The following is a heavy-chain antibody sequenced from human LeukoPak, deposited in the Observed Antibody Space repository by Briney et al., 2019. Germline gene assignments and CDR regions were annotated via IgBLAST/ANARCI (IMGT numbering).Heavy chain of an antibody. Sequence: GGSLRLSCAASGFTFSSYEMNWVRQSPGKGLEWVSYISTSGNTRYYADSVKGRFTISRDNAKNSLYLQMNSLRVEDTAVYYCARELSGTTSYYFDYWGQGTLVTVSS. J-gene: IGHJ4*02. CDR1: GFTFSSYE. D-gene: IGHD1-7*01. CDR2: ISTSGNTR. V-gene: IGHV3-48*03. CDR3: ARELSGTTSYYFDY.